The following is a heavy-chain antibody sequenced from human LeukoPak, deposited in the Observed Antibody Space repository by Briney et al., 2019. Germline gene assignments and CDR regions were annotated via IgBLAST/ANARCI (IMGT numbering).Heavy chain of an antibody. CDR2: ISSSGTT. V-gene: IGHV4-61*02. J-gene: IGHJ3*01. D-gene: IGHD3-10*01. Sequence: PSETLSLTCTVSGGSINSDNYYWNWIRQHAGKGLEWIGRISSSGTTNYNPSLNSRVTISLDTFKNQVSLVLNSVTAADTAVYYCARELSFLGQGTQVTVSS. CDR1: GGSINSDNYY. CDR3: ARELSF.